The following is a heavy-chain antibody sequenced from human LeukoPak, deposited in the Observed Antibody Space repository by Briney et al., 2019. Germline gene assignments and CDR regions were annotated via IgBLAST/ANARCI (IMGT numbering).Heavy chain of an antibody. CDR3: ARDAYSYGYSFDY. D-gene: IGHD5-18*01. V-gene: IGHV3-21*01. J-gene: IGHJ4*02. CDR2: ISSSSSYI. Sequence: GGSLRLSCAASGFTFSSYSMNWVRQAPGEGLEWVSSISSSSSYIYYADSVKGRFTISRDNAKNSLYLQMNSLRAEDTAVYYCARDAYSYGYSFDYWGQGTLVTVSS. CDR1: GFTFSSYS.